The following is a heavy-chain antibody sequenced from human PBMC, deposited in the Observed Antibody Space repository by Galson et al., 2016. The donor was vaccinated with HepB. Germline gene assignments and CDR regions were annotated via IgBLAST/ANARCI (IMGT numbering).Heavy chain of an antibody. D-gene: IGHD3-3*01. J-gene: IGHJ4*02. CDR2: INTNTGNP. CDR3: ARLKFTRNPLFDY. Sequence: SVKVSCKASGYTFIRYAMTWVRQAPGQGLEWMGWINTNTGNPTYVQDFTGRFVFSLDISVSTAYLQISSLKAEDTAVYYCARLKFTRNPLFDYWGQGTLVTVSS. V-gene: IGHV7-4-1*02. CDR1: GYTFIRYA.